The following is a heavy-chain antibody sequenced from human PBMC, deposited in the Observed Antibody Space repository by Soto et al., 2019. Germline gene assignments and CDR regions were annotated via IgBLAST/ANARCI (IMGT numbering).Heavy chain of an antibody. V-gene: IGHV3-21*01. Sequence: EVQLVESGGGLVKPGGSLRVSCAASGFTFSSYSMNWVRQDPGKGLEWVSSISGSSRYIYYADAVKGRFTISRDNAKNSLYLQMNSLRVENTAVYYCATVTRSGWDWGQGTLVTVS. CDR2: ISGSSRYI. D-gene: IGHD6-19*01. CDR1: GFTFSSYS. CDR3: ATVTRSGWD. J-gene: IGHJ4*02.